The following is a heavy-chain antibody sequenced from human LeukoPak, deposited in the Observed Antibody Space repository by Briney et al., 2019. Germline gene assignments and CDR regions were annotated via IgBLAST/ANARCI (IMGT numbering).Heavy chain of an antibody. D-gene: IGHD3-9*01. V-gene: IGHV3-9*01. J-gene: IGHJ4*02. CDR1: GFTFDDYA. Sequence: PGRSLRLSCAASGFTFDDYAMHWVRQAPGKGLEWVSGISWNSGSIGYADSVKGRFTISRDNAKNSLYLQMNSLRAQDTALYYCAKDTDYDILTGYYFDYWGQGTLVTVSS. CDR2: ISWNSGSI. CDR3: AKDTDYDILTGYYFDY.